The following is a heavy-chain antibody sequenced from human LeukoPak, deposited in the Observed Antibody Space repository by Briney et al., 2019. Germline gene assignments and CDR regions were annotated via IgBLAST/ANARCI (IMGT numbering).Heavy chain of an antibody. CDR1: GRTFSSYE. CDR3: VSGDGYNY. CDR2: ISNSGSTT. D-gene: IGHD5-24*01. J-gene: IGHJ4*02. V-gene: IGHV3-48*03. Sequence: GGSLRLSCAASGRTFSSYEMNWVRQPPGKGVEWVSYISNSGSTTYYVDSVKGRFTISRDNARNSLYLQMNSLRAEDTAVYYCVSGDGYNYWGQGTLVTVSS.